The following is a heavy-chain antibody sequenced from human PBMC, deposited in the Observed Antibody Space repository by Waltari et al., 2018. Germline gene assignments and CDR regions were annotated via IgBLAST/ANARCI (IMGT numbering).Heavy chain of an antibody. CDR3: ARDVGSGMDV. CDR1: GFAVSSYY. Sequence: EVQLVESGGGLIQPGGSLRLSCAPSGFAVSSYYMTWVRQAPGKGLECVSVIYPGGSTYNADSVKGRFTISRDNSKNTLSLQMNSLRTEDTAMYYCARDVGSGMDVLGRGTTVTVSS. V-gene: IGHV3-53*01. CDR2: IYPGGST. D-gene: IGHD1-26*01. J-gene: IGHJ6*02.